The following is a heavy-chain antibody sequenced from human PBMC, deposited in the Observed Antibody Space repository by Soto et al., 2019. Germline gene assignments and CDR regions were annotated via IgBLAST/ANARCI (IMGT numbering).Heavy chain of an antibody. CDR3: AKVTGATVTTDY. Sequence: QVQLVESGGGVVQPGRSLRLSCAASGFTFSSYGMHWVRQAPGKGLEWVAVISYDGSNKYYADSVKGRFTISRDNSKNTLYLQMSSLRAEDTAVYYCAKVTGATVTTDYWGQGTLVTVSS. CDR1: GFTFSSYG. CDR2: ISYDGSNK. D-gene: IGHD4-17*01. V-gene: IGHV3-30*18. J-gene: IGHJ4*02.